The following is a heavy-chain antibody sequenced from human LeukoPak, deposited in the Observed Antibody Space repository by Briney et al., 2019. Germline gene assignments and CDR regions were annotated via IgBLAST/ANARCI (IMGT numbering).Heavy chain of an antibody. V-gene: IGHV3-48*03. J-gene: IGHJ4*02. Sequence: GGSLRLSCAASGFTFSSYEMSWVRQAPGKGLEWVSYISSSGSTIYYADSVKGRFTISRDNAKNSLYLQMNSLRAEDTAVYYCARETYSYGPRGFDYWGQGTLVTVSS. CDR3: ARETYSYGPRGFDY. D-gene: IGHD5-18*01. CDR2: ISSSGSTI. CDR1: GFTFSSYE.